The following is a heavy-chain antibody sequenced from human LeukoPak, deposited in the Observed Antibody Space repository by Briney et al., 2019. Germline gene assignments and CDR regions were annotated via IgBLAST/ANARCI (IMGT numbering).Heavy chain of an antibody. CDR3: ALAARPDPRYYYYYYMDV. CDR2: IDSGGTTI. D-gene: IGHD6-6*01. J-gene: IGHJ6*03. V-gene: IGHV3-48*03. Sequence: GGSLRLSCAGFGFTFGSFEMDWLRQAPGKGLEWVSYIDSGGTTIYYADSVKGRFTISRDDAKKSLYLQMNSLRAEDTAVYYCALAARPDPRYYYYYYMDVWGKGTTVTVSS. CDR1: GFTFGSFE.